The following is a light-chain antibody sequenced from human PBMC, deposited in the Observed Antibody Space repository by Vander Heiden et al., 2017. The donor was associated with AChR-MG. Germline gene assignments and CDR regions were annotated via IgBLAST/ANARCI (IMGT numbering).Light chain of an antibody. CDR2: SNN. V-gene: IGLV1-44*01. CDR3: AAWDDSLNGWV. CDR1: STNIGSNT. J-gene: IGLJ3*02. Sequence: QSVLTQQPSASGTPGQWVTIACSGSSTNIGSNTVNWYQQLPGTAPKLLIYSNNQRPSGVPDRFSGSKSGTSASLAISGLQSEDEADYYCAAWDDSLNGWVFGGGTKLTVL.